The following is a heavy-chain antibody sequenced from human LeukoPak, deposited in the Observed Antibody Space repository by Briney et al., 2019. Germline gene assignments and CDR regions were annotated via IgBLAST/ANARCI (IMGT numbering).Heavy chain of an antibody. Sequence: GGSLRLSCAASGFTFSSYAMHWVRQAPGKGLEWVAVISYDGSNKYYADSVKGRFTISRDNSKNTLYLQMTSLRAEDTAVYYCARVLGATAEGDYWGQGTLVTVSS. CDR3: ARVLGATAEGDY. CDR2: ISYDGSNK. J-gene: IGHJ4*02. V-gene: IGHV3-30-3*01. CDR1: GFTFSSYA. D-gene: IGHD1-26*01.